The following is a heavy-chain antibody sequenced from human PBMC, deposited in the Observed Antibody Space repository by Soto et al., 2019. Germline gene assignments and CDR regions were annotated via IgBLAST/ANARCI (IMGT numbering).Heavy chain of an antibody. CDR1: GFTFDDYA. Sequence: TGGSLRLSCAASGFTFDDYAMHWVRQAPGKGLEWVSGISWNSGSIGYADSVKGRFTISRDNAKNSLYLQMNSLRAEDTALYYCAKVPLGWNFVGASFDIWGQGTMVTVSS. CDR2: ISWNSGSI. CDR3: AKVPLGWNFVGASFDI. D-gene: IGHD1-7*01. J-gene: IGHJ3*02. V-gene: IGHV3-9*01.